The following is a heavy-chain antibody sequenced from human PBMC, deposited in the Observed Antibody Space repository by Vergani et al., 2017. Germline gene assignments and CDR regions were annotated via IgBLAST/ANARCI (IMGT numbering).Heavy chain of an antibody. CDR2: IIPILGRA. D-gene: IGHD5-24*01. J-gene: IGHJ5*02. CDR1: VGTFSSYT. CDR3: ATRWARVSGFDP. Sequence: QVQLVQSGAEVKKPGSSVKVSCKASVGTFSSYTINWVRQAPGQGLVWMGRIIPILGRANYAQKFQGRVTITADKSTSTAYMDLNSLISEDTAVYYCATRWARVSGFDPWGQGTMVTVSS. V-gene: IGHV1-69*02.